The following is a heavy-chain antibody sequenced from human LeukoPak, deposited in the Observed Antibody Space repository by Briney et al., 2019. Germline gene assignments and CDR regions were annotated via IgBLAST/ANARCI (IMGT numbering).Heavy chain of an antibody. CDR3: ARENDSSGCLDY. V-gene: IGHV1-2*02. D-gene: IGHD3-22*01. J-gene: IGHJ4*02. CDR2: INPNSGGT. Sequence: ASVKVSCKASGYTFTGYYMHWVRQAPGQGLEWMGWINPNSGGTNYAQKFQGRVTMTRDTSISTAYMELSRLRSDDTAVYYCARENDSSGCLDYWGQGTLVTVSS. CDR1: GYTFTGYY.